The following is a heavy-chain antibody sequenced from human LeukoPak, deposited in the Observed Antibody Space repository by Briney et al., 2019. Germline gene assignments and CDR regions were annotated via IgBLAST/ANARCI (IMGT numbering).Heavy chain of an antibody. V-gene: IGHV4-59*11. CDR3: ARVGGRGYSYGPYDY. J-gene: IGHJ4*02. D-gene: IGHD5-18*01. CDR2: IYYSGST. CDR1: GASISSHY. Sequence: SETLSLTCTVSGASISSHYWSWIRQPPGKGLEWIGYIYYSGSTNSNPALTSRVTISVDTSKNQFSLKLSSVTAAGTAVYYCARVGGRGYSYGPYDYWGQGTLVTVSS.